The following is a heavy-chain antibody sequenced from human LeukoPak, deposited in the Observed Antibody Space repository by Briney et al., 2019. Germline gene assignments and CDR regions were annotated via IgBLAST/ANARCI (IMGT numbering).Heavy chain of an antibody. Sequence: PSETLSLTCTVSGYSISSGYYWGWIRQPPGKGLEWIGSIYHSGSTYYNPSLKSRVTISVDTSKNQFSLKLSSVTAADTAVYYCARDPQTGDFDYWGQGTLVTVSS. V-gene: IGHV4-38-2*02. CDR1: GYSISSGYY. CDR3: ARDPQTGDFDY. CDR2: IYHSGST. J-gene: IGHJ4*02. D-gene: IGHD1-14*01.